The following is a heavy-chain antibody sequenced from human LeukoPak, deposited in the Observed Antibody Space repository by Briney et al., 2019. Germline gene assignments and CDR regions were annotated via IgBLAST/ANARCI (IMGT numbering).Heavy chain of an antibody. V-gene: IGHV3-23*01. Sequence: PGGSLRLSCAASGFTFSSYAMSWVRQAPGKGLEWVSAISGSGGSTYYADSVKGRFTISRDNSKNTLYLQMNSLRAEDTAVYYCAKDPGYYDILTGYYHNWFDPWGQGTLVTVSS. CDR1: GFTFSSYA. CDR3: AKDPGYYDILTGYYHNWFDP. CDR2: ISGSGGST. D-gene: IGHD3-9*01. J-gene: IGHJ5*02.